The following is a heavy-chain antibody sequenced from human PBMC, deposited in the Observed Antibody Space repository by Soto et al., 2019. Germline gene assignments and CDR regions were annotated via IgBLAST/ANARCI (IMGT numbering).Heavy chain of an antibody. J-gene: IGHJ4*02. V-gene: IGHV3-53*01. D-gene: IGHD3-22*01. CDR1: EVNSSSNY. CDR3: ARETERKDPDYYDSSGYYEV. Sequence: RDSCGAAEVNSSSNYMSRVLQATGKGLEWVSVIYSGGSTYYADSVKGRFTISRDNSKNTLYLQMNSLRAEDAAVYYCARETERKDPDYYDSSGYYEVWGQGTLVTVSS. CDR2: IYSGGST.